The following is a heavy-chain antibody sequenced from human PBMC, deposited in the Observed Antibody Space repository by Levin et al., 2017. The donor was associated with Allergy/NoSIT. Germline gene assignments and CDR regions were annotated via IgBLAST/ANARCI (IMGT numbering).Heavy chain of an antibody. CDR2: ISTSGSAT. D-gene: IGHD3-16*01. CDR3: AKVGSV. V-gene: IGHV3-23*01. J-gene: IGHJ4*02. Sequence: GGSLRLSCVVSGLIFSEYAVTWVRQTPGKGLEWVSSISTSGSATYYADSVRGRFTISRDNSMNTLYLQMNSLRVEDTAVYYCAKVGSVRGRGALVTVSS. CDR1: GLIFSEYA.